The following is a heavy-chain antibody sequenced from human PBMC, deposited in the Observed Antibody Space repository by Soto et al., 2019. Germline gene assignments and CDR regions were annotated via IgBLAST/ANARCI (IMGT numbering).Heavy chain of an antibody. Sequence: HPGGSLRLSCAASGFTFGFTFSSYAMHWVRQAPGKGLEWVAMISFDGSKKYYADSVKGRFTISRDNSKSTLYLEMNSLRPEDTAVHYCARGSTTEEWVESWGQGTLVTVSS. J-gene: IGHJ5*02. CDR2: ISFDGSKK. CDR1: GFTFGFTFSSYA. CDR3: ARGSTTEEWVES. D-gene: IGHD1-1*01. V-gene: IGHV3-30-3*01.